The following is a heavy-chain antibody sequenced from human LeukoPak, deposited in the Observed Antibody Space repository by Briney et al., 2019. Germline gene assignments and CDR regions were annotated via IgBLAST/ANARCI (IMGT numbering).Heavy chain of an antibody. D-gene: IGHD3/OR15-3a*01. V-gene: IGHV4-4*07. CDR1: GGSISSYY. Sequence: SETLSLTCTVSGGSISSYYWSWIRQPAGKGLEWIGRIYINGGTNYNASLKSRVTMSIDMSRNQFSLRLTSVTAADTALYYCARVVRRTGSFDSWGQGTLVTVSS. CDR3: ARVVRRTGSFDS. J-gene: IGHJ4*02. CDR2: IYINGGT.